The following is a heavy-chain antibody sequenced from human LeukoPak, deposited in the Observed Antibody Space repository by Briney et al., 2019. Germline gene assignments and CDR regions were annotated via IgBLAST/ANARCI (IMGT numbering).Heavy chain of an antibody. CDR2: ISAYNGNT. V-gene: IGHV1-18*01. Sequence: ASVKVSCKAAGYTSTSYGISWVRQAPGQGLEWMGWISAYNGNTDYAQKLQGRVTMTTDTSTSTAYMELRSLRSDDTAVYYCARGAYRYDFLFDHWGQGTLVTVSS. CDR1: GYTSTSYG. CDR3: ARGAYRYDFLFDH. J-gene: IGHJ4*02. D-gene: IGHD5-18*01.